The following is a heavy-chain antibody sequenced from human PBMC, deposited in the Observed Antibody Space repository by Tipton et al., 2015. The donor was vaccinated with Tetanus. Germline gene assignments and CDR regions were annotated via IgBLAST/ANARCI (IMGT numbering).Heavy chain of an antibody. CDR2: ISYSGST. V-gene: IGHV4-59*12. CDR3: ARDHRLSASYAGWFDP. Sequence: TLSLTCTVSGGSINNYYWSWIRQPPGKGLEWIGYISYSGSTNSNPSLKSRVTISVDTSKNQFSLKLSSVTAADTAIYYCARDHRLSASYAGWFDPWGQGTLVTVSS. D-gene: IGHD1-26*01. CDR1: GGSINNYY. J-gene: IGHJ5*02.